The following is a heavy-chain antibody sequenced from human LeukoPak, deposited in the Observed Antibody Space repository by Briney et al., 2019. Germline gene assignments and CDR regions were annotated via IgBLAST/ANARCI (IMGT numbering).Heavy chain of an antibody. CDR2: ISAYNGNT. CDR3: ARAGVRGVYFDY. D-gene: IGHD3-10*01. J-gene: IGHJ4*02. CDR1: GYTFTSYA. V-gene: IGHV1-18*01. Sequence: ASVKVSCKASGYTFTSYAMHWVRQAPGQRLEWMGWISAYNGNTNYAQKLQGRVTMTTDTSTSTAYMELRSLRSDDTAVYYCARAGVRGVYFDYWGQGTLVTVSS.